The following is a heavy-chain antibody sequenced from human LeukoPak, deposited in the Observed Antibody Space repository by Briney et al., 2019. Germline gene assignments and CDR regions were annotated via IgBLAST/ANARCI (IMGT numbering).Heavy chain of an antibody. D-gene: IGHD2-15*01. V-gene: IGHV3-30*04. CDR2: ISYDGSNK. CDR3: AKAPVTTCSGAYCYPFDY. Sequence: GGSLRLSCAASGFTFSSYAMHWVRQAPGKGLEWVAVISYDGSNKYYADSVKGRFTISRDNSKNTLYLQMNSLRAEDAAVYYCAKAPVTTCSGAYCYPFDYWGQGTLVTVSS. J-gene: IGHJ4*02. CDR1: GFTFSSYA.